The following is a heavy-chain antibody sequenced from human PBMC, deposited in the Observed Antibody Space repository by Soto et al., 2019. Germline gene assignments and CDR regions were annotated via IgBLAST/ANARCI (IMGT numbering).Heavy chain of an antibody. J-gene: IGHJ4*02. D-gene: IGHD7-27*01. CDR1: GYTFTSYD. CDR2: MNPNNGNT. CDR3: AKNPAETGDFEF. Sequence: ASVKVSCKTSGYTFTSYDINWVRQAAGQGLEWMGWMNPNNGNTGYAQKFQGRVTMTRDTSISTAYLELSNLRSDDTAVYYCAKNPAETGDFEFWGQGSLVTVSS. V-gene: IGHV1-8*01.